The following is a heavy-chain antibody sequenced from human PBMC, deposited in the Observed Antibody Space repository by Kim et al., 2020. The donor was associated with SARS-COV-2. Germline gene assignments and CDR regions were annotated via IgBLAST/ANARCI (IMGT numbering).Heavy chain of an antibody. CDR2: T. CDR3: ARGVPGVGAFDV. D-gene: IGHD7-27*01. J-gene: IGHJ3*01. Sequence: TYYSDSVKGGFTFSRDHAKNTVNLQLNSLTGDDTAVYYCARGVPGVGAFDVWGQGTMVIVSS. V-gene: IGHV3-53*01.